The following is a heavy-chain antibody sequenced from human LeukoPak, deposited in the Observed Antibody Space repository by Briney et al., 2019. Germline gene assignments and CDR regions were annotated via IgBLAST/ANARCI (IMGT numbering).Heavy chain of an antibody. CDR2: IYTSGST. Sequence: SETLSLTCTVSGGSISSYYWSWIRQPAGKGLEWIGRIYTSGSTNYNPSLKSRVTMSVDTSKNQFSLKLSSVTAADTAVYYCERDVGATPPWDYYMDVWGKGTTVTISS. V-gene: IGHV4-4*07. CDR1: GGSISSYY. J-gene: IGHJ6*03. CDR3: ERDVGATPPWDYYMDV. D-gene: IGHD1-26*01.